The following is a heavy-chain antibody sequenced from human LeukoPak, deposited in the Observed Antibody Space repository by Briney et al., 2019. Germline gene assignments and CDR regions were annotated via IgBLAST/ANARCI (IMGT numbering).Heavy chain of an antibody. CDR3: ARDYSLTLGTTTYFQH. D-gene: IGHD1-1*01. J-gene: IGHJ1*01. Sequence: ASVKVSCKASGYTFTGYYIHWVRQAPGQGLELMGWINTNTGNPTYAQGFTGRFVFSLDTSVSTAYLQISSLKAEDTAVYYCARDYSLTLGTTTYFQHWGQGTLVTVSS. V-gene: IGHV7-4-1*02. CDR2: INTNTGNP. CDR1: GYTFTGYY.